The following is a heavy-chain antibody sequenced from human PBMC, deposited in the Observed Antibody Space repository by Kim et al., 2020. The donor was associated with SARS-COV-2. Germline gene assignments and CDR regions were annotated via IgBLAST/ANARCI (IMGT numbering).Heavy chain of an antibody. J-gene: IGHJ4*02. CDR2: ISGGGGSA. CDR3: AKEWRTTTLTTGGDYFDN. Sequence: GGSLRLSCAASGFTFTDYAMNWVRQAPGKGLEWVSVISGGGGSAYYADSVKGRFTISRDNSKNTLYLQMNSLRAEDTALYYCAKEWRTTTLTTGGDYFDNWGQGTLVAVSS. V-gene: IGHV3-23*01. D-gene: IGHD4-17*01. CDR1: GFTFTDYA.